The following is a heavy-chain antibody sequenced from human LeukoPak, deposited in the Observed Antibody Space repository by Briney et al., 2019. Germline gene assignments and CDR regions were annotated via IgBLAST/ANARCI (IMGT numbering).Heavy chain of an antibody. CDR2: IYYSGST. D-gene: IGHD6-13*01. V-gene: IGHV4-59*01. CDR1: GGSISSYY. Sequence: SETLSLTCTVSGGSISSYYWSWIRQPPGKGLEWIGYIYYSGSTNYNPSLKSRVTISVDTSKNQFSLKLSSVTAADTAVYYCARDLKGIAALYWGQGTLVTVSS. CDR3: ARDLKGIAALY. J-gene: IGHJ4*02.